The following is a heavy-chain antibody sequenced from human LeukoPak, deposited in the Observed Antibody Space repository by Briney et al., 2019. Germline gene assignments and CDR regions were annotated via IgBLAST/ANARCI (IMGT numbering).Heavy chain of an antibody. V-gene: IGHV1-2*02. CDR3: ARDESNSDFWSGYYVFDS. D-gene: IGHD3-3*01. J-gene: IGHJ4*02. CDR2: INPHSGDT. Sequence: ASVRVSCKTSGYTFTEYYMHWVRQAPGQGLEWIGWINPHSGDTKFAQNFQGRVIMTRDTSINTAYMEFTRLTSDDTAVYYCARDESNSDFWSGYYVFDSWGQGTLVTVSS. CDR1: GYTFTEYY.